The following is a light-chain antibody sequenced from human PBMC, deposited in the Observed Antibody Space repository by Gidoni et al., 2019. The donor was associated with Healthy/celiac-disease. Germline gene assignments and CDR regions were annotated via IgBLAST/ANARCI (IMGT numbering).Light chain of an antibody. CDR2: DAS. Sequence: IVFSQSPATLSLSPGERATLSCRSSQSVSSYLAWYQQKPGQAPRLLIDDASNRATGIPARFSGSGSGTDFTLTISSLEPEDFAVYYCQQRSNWPTLTFGGGTKVEI. CDR1: QSVSSY. V-gene: IGKV3-11*01. CDR3: QQRSNWPTLT. J-gene: IGKJ4*01.